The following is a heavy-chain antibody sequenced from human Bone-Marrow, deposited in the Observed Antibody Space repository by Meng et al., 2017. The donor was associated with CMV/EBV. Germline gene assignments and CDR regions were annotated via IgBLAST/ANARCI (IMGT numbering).Heavy chain of an antibody. Sequence: GESLKISCAASGFTFSSYSMNWVRQAPGKGLEWVSYISSSSSTIYYADSVKGRFTISRDNAKNSLYLQMNSLRAEDTAVYYCARLYDFWSGYSPSYYFDYWGQGTLVTVSS. CDR3: ARLYDFWSGYSPSYYFDY. V-gene: IGHV3-48*04. CDR1: GFTFSSYS. CDR2: ISSSSSTI. J-gene: IGHJ4*02. D-gene: IGHD3-3*01.